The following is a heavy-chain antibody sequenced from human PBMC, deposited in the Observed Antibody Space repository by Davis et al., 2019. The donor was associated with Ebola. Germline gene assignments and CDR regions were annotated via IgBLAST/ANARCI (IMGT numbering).Heavy chain of an antibody. V-gene: IGHV4-30-4*01. J-gene: IGHJ5*02. CDR3: ARDTPLTGDDP. D-gene: IGHD3-9*01. CDR1: GGSISSGDYY. Sequence: PSETLSLTCTVSGGSISSGDYYWSWIRQPPGKGLEWIGYIYYSGSTYYNPSLKSRVTISVDTSKNQFSLKLSSVTAADTAVYYCARDTPLTGDDPWGQGTLVTVSS. CDR2: IYYSGST.